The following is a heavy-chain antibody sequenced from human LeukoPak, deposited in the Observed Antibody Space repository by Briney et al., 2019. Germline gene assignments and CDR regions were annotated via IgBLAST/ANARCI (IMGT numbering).Heavy chain of an antibody. CDR2: ISGGGVST. CDR3: AKGGPTYYFDY. J-gene: IGHJ4*02. D-gene: IGHD3-16*01. V-gene: IGHV3-23*01. Sequence: GGSLRLSCAASGFTFSSYAMSWVRQAPGKGLEWVSVISGGGVSTYYEDSVKGRFTISRDNSKNTLYLQMNSLRAEDTAVYYCAKGGPTYYFDYWGQGTLVTVSS. CDR1: GFTFSSYA.